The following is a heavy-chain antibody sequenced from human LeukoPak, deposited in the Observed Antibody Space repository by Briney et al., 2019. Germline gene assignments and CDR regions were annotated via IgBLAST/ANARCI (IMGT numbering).Heavy chain of an antibody. V-gene: IGHV1-69*06. CDR1: GGTFSSYA. CDR2: IIPIFGTA. CDR3: ARDSVGPFRRSPTNAFDV. J-gene: IGHJ3*01. Sequence: SVKVSCKASGGTFSSYAISWVRQAPGQGLEWMGGIIPIFGTANYAQKFQGRVTITADKSTSTAYMELSSLRSEDTAVYYCARDSVGPFRRSPTNAFDVWGQGTMVTVSS. D-gene: IGHD4-23*01.